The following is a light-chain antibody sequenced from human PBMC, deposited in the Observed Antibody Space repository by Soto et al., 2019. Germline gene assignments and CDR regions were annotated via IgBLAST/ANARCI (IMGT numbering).Light chain of an antibody. CDR3: TSYAGSYADVV. CDR2: EVT. CDR1: SSDFGGTNY. V-gene: IGLV2-8*01. J-gene: IGLJ2*01. Sequence: QSALTQPPSASGSPGQSVTISCTGASSDFGGTNYVSWYQQHTGKAPKLMIFEVTKRPSGVPDRFSGSKSGNTASLTVSGLQAEDEADYYCTSYAGSYADVVFVKGTKLTVL.